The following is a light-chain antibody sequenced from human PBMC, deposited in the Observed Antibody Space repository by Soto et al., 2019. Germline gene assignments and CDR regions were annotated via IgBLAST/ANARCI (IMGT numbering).Light chain of an antibody. V-gene: IGLV1-44*01. CDR1: GSNIGGNT. J-gene: IGLJ3*02. Sequence: QSVLTQPPSASGTPRQSVTVSCSGSGSNIGGNTVNWYQQVPGAAPKLLIYHNDRRPSGVPDRFSGFKAGTSASLGISGLQSADEADYYCAVWGDSLNGPVFGGGTKVTVL. CDR3: AVWGDSLNGPV. CDR2: HND.